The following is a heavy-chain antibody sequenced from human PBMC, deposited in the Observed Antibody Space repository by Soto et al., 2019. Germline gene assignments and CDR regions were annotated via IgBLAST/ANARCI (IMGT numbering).Heavy chain of an antibody. D-gene: IGHD2-8*01. V-gene: IGHV4-30-4*01. Sequence: PSETLSLTCTVSGGSISSGDYYWSWIRQPPGKGLEWIGYIYYSGSTYYNPSLKSRVTISVDTSKNQFSLKLSSVTAADTAVYYCARVSGTNAGAFDIWGQGTMVTVSS. CDR3: ARVSGTNAGAFDI. J-gene: IGHJ3*02. CDR2: IYYSGST. CDR1: GGSISSGDYY.